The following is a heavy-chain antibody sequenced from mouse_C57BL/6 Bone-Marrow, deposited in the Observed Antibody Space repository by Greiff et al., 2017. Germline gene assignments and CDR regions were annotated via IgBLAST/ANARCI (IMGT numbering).Heavy chain of an antibody. CDR2: IYPRSGNT. V-gene: IGHV1-81*01. CDR3: ASITTVVEDYAMDY. D-gene: IGHD1-1*01. Sequence: VQLQQSGAELARPGASVKLSCKASGYTFTSYGISWVKQRTGQGLEWIGEIYPRSGNTYYNEKFKGKATLTADKSSSTAYMDLRSLTSEDSAVYFFASITTVVEDYAMDYWGQGTSVPVSS. J-gene: IGHJ4*01. CDR1: GYTFTSYG.